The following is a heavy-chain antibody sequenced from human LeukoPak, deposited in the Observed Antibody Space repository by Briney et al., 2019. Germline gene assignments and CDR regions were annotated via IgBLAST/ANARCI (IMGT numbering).Heavy chain of an antibody. J-gene: IGHJ4*02. Sequence: SETLSLTCTVSGGSISSSSYYWGWIRQPPGKGLEWIGSIYYSGSTYYNPSLKSRVTISVDTSKNQFSLKLSSVTAADTAVYYCARSGNNWNYVDYWGQGTLVTVSS. V-gene: IGHV4-39*01. D-gene: IGHD1-20*01. CDR2: IYYSGST. CDR1: GGSISSSSYY. CDR3: ARSGNNWNYVDY.